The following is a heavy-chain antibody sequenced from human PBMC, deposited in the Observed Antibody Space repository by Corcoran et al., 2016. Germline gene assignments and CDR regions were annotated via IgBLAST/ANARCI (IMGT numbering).Heavy chain of an antibody. D-gene: IGHD3-22*01. V-gene: IGHV3-43D*03. CDR1: GFTFRDYA. J-gene: IGHJ4*02. CDR3: AKCPSYYDSSGYYDY. Sequence: EVQLVESGGVVVQPGGSLRLSCAASGFTFRDYAMHWVRQAPGKGLEWVSLISWGGDSTYYADSVKGRFTSSRDNSKNSLYLQLNSLRTEGTALYYCAKCPSYYDSSGYYDYWGQGTLVTVSS. CDR2: ISWGGDST.